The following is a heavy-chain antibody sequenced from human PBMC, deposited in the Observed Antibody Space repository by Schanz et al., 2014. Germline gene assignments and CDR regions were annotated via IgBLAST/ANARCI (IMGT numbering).Heavy chain of an antibody. V-gene: IGHV4-39*01. D-gene: IGHD6-19*01. J-gene: IGHJ4*01. CDR3: ARLWGGWRIPDY. Sequence: QLQMQESGPGLVKPSETLSLTCSVSGDSISSTSYYWGWIRQPPGKGLEWIGSIYYSGSTYYNAPPKVGAPISVDTPKNQFSRKWTSVTAADSAVYYCARLWGGWRIPDYWGQEPWSPFRQ. CDR2: IYYSGST. CDR1: GDSISSTSYY.